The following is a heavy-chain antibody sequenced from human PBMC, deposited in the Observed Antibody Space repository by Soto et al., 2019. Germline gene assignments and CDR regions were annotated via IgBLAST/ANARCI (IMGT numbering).Heavy chain of an antibody. Sequence: QVQLQESGPGLVKPSQTLSLTCTVSGGSISSGGYYWSWIRQHPGKGLEWIGYIYYSGSTYYNPSLKSRVPMSVDTSENQFSLKVSSVTAADTAVYYGATYGSGSYKPTTFDYWGQGTLVTVSS. V-gene: IGHV4-31*03. CDR1: GGSISSGGYY. CDR3: ATYGSGSYKPTTFDY. D-gene: IGHD3-10*01. CDR2: IYYSGST. J-gene: IGHJ4*02.